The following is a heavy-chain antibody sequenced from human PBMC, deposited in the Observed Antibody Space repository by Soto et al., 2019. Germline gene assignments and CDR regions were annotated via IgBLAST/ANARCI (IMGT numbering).Heavy chain of an antibody. CDR3: ARDWRLDYGDPNWFDP. CDR2: INPSAGDT. Sequence: QVQLVQSGAEVRKPGASVTVSCKASGYTFTTYYLHWVRQAPGQGLEWMGIINPSAGDTRYAQKFQGRVTMTRDTSTSTVYMELSSLRSEDTAMYYCARDWRLDYGDPNWFDPWGQGTLVTVSS. D-gene: IGHD4-17*01. CDR1: GYTFTTYY. V-gene: IGHV1-46*01. J-gene: IGHJ5*02.